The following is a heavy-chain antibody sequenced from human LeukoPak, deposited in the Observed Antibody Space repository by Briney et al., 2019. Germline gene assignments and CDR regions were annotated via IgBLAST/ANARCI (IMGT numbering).Heavy chain of an antibody. CDR2: IKQDGSEK. CDR1: GFTFISYW. CDR3: ARSAGGKVFDY. Sequence: GGSLRLSCAASGFTFISYWMSWVRQAPGKGLEWVANIKQDGSEKYYVDSVKGRFTISRDNAKNSLSLQMNSLRAEDTAVYYCARSAGGKVFDYWGQGTLVTVSS. J-gene: IGHJ4*02. D-gene: IGHD1-26*01. V-gene: IGHV3-7*03.